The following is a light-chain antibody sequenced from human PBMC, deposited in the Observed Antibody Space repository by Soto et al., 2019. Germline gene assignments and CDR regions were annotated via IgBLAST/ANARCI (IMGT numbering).Light chain of an antibody. CDR1: RSNIGNNY. V-gene: IGLV1-51*01. CDR3: VTWDTSLRTGV. J-gene: IGLJ3*02. CDR2: NNN. Sequence: SVLTQPPSVSAAPGQKVTISCSGSRSNIGNNYVAWYQQFPGTVLTLLIYNNNWRPSGTPDRISGSASGTSATLTIAGLQTGDEADYFCVTWDTSLRTGVIGGGTQLTVL.